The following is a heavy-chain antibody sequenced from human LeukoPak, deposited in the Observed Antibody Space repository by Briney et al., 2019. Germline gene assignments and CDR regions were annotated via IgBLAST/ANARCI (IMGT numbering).Heavy chain of an antibody. D-gene: IGHD3-3*01. CDR3: ARDRRSLEWLLPYYYYMDV. CDR2: ISSSGSTI. CDR1: GFTFSDYY. Sequence: GGSLRLSCAASGFTFSDYYMSWIRQAPGKGLEWVSYISSSGSTIYYADSVKGRFTISRDNAKNSLYLQMNSLRAEDTAVYYCARDRRSLEWLLPYYYYMDVWGKGTTVTVSS. V-gene: IGHV3-11*04. J-gene: IGHJ6*03.